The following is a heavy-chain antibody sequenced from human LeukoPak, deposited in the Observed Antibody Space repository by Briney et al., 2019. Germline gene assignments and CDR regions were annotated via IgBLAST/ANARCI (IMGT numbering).Heavy chain of an antibody. CDR3: TTDRYYFDP. V-gene: IGHV3-15*01. Sequence: GGSLRLSCTASGLTFTTAWMSWVRQAPGKGLEWVGRIKSNNDGGTADFGAPVKDRFTMSRDDSRNTFYLQMNSLRTDDTAVYYCTTDRYYFDPWGQGTLVTVPS. CDR2: IKSNNDGGTA. J-gene: IGHJ5*02. CDR1: GLTFTTAW. D-gene: IGHD3-22*01.